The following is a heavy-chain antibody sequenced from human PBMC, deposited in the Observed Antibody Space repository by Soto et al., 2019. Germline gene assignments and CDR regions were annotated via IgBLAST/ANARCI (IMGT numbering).Heavy chain of an antibody. CDR2: IRSKANSYAT. Sequence: GGSLRLSCAASGFTFSGAAMHWVRQASGKGLEWVGRIRSKANSYATAYAASVKGRFTISRDDSKNTAYLQMNSLKTEDTAVYSCTELGKRDAFDIWGQGTMVTVSS. V-gene: IGHV3-73*01. CDR3: TELGKRDAFDI. J-gene: IGHJ3*02. CDR1: GFTFSGAA. D-gene: IGHD7-27*01.